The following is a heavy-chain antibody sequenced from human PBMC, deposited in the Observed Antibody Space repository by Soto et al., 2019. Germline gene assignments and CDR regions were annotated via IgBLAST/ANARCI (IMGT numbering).Heavy chain of an antibody. CDR3: ARVDYIYGDAFDI. D-gene: IGHD5-18*01. J-gene: IGHJ3*02. Sequence: QVQLVQSGAEVKKPGASVKVSCKASGYTFTSYGISWVRQAPGQGLEWMGWISAYNGNTNYAQKLQGRVTMTPDTSTSRAYMALRSLRSDDTAVYYCARVDYIYGDAFDIGGQGTIVTFSS. V-gene: IGHV1-18*01. CDR1: GYTFTSYG. CDR2: ISAYNGNT.